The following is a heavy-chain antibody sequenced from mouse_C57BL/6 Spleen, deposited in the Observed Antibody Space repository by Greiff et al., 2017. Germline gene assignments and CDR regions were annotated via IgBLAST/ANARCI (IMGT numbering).Heavy chain of an antibody. CDR3: ARRVYDGYYSGIFDY. Sequence: EVQVVESVAELVRPGASVKLSCTASGFNIKNTYMHWVKQRPEQGLEWIGRIDPANGNTKYAPKFQGKATITADTSSNTAYLQLSSLTSEDTAIYYCARRVYDGYYSGIFDYWGQGTTLTVAS. CDR1: GFNIKNTY. J-gene: IGHJ2*01. V-gene: IGHV14-3*01. D-gene: IGHD2-3*01. CDR2: IDPANGNT.